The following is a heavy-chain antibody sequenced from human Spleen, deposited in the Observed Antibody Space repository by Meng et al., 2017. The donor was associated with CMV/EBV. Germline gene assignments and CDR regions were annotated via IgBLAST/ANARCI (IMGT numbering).Heavy chain of an antibody. D-gene: IGHD5-18*01. CDR3: AKGPYSLQLWLVG. V-gene: IGHV3-23*03. CDR2: IYSDSSST. Sequence: CAASGSTFSDYAMTWVRQAPGKGLEWVSVIYSDSSSTYYADSVKGRFTISRDNSKNTVYLQMNSLRAEDTAVYYCAKGPYSLQLWLVGWGQGTLVTVSS. CDR1: GSTFSDYA. J-gene: IGHJ4*02.